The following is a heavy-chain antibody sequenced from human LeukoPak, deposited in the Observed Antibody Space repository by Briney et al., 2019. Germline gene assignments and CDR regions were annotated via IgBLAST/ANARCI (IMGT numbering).Heavy chain of an antibody. D-gene: IGHD3-22*01. V-gene: IGHV3-15*01. CDR2: LKSKTDGGAT. J-gene: IGHJ4*02. CDR1: GFTFKNAW. CDR3: TTANYYDGSVLEY. Sequence: GGSLRLSCAASGFTFKNAWMSWVRQAPGKGLEWGGRLKSKTDGGATDYAAPVKGRITISRDDSKNRLYLQMNSLKTEDTAVYYCTTANYYDGSVLEYWGQGTLVTVSS.